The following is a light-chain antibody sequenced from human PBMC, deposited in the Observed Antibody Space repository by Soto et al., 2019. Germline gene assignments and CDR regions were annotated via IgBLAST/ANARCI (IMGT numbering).Light chain of an antibody. CDR3: QQYNSYRT. V-gene: IGKV1-5*01. Sequence: GDRVTITCRASQSISSRLAWYQQKPGKAPKLLIYDASSSESGVPSRFGGSGSGTEFTLTISSLQPDDFATYYCQQYNSYRTFGQGTKVDIK. J-gene: IGKJ1*01. CDR2: DAS. CDR1: QSISSR.